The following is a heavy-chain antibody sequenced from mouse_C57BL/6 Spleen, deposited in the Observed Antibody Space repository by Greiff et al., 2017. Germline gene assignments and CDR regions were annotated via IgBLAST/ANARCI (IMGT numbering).Heavy chain of an antibody. Sequence: EVQLVESGGGLVKPGGSLKLSCAASGFTFSSYTMSWVRQTPEKRLEWVATISGGGGNTYYPDSVKGRFTISRDNAKNTLYLQMSSLRSEDTALYYCAGYVGGYYYAMDYWGQGTSVTVSS. D-gene: IGHD2-2*01. CDR3: AGYVGGYYYAMDY. V-gene: IGHV5-9*01. CDR1: GFTFSSYT. J-gene: IGHJ4*01. CDR2: ISGGGGNT.